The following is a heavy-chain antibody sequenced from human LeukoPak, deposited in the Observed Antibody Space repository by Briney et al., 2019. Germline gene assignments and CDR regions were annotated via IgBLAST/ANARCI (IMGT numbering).Heavy chain of an antibody. D-gene: IGHD2-2*01. J-gene: IGHJ5*02. CDR1: DYTFTGHY. CDR2: IKPTNGGT. Sequence: EALVKASSKASDYTFTGHYMNWVAQAPGPGLGLMGRIKPTNGGTNYAQKFQGRVTMTRDTSISTAYMELSRLRSDDTAVYYCARARGDIVVVPAAIWFDPWGQGTLVTVSS. CDR3: ARARGDIVVVPAAIWFDP. V-gene: IGHV1-2*06.